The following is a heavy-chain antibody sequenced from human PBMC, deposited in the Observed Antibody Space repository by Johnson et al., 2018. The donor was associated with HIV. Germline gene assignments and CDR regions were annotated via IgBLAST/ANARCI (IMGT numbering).Heavy chain of an antibody. D-gene: IGHD3-10*01. J-gene: IGHJ3*02. CDR1: GFTFSSYA. CDR2: MSYDGIKE. V-gene: IGHV3-30*03. CDR3: ARDRFGSGRPNAFDM. Sequence: QVQLVESGGGLVQPGGSLRLSCAASGFTFSSYAMSWVRQAPGKGLEWVGVMSYDGIKENYADSVTGRFTISRDNSKNTVYLQMNTLRPEDTAVYYCARDRFGSGRPNAFDMWGQGTMVTVSS.